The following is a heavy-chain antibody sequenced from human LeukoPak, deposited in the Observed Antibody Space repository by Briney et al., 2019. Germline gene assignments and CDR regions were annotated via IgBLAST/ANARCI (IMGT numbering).Heavy chain of an antibody. CDR3: ARAVRGVIRAFDY. CDR2: ISSSGSII. V-gene: IGHV3-48*03. J-gene: IGHJ4*02. CDR1: GFTFGSYE. Sequence: GGSLRLSCAASGFTFGSYEMNWVRQAPGKGLEWVSYISSSGSIIYYTDSVKGRFTISRDNAKRSLYLQMNSLRAEDTAVYYCARAVRGVIRAFDYWGQGTLVTVSS. D-gene: IGHD3-10*01.